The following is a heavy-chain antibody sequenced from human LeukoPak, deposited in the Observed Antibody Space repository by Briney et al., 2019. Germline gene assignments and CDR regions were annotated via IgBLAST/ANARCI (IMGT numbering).Heavy chain of an antibody. CDR3: ARGGHSGYDEGVAFDI. CDR1: GFTFSDYY. D-gene: IGHD5-12*01. J-gene: IGHJ3*02. V-gene: IGHV3-11*06. CDR2: ISSSSSYT. Sequence: KPGGSLILSCAASGFTFSDYYMSWIRQAPGKGLEWVSYISSSSSYTNYADSVKGRFTISRDNAKNSLYLQMNSLRAEDTAVYYCARGGHSGYDEGVAFDIWGQGTMVTVSS.